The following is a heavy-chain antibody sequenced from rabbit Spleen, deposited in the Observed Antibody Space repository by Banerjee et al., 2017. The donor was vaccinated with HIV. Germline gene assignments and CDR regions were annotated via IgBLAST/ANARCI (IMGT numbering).Heavy chain of an antibody. CDR1: GIDFSGSYY. Sequence: QQLEESGGGLVKPGASLTLTCKASGIDFSGSYYMCWVRQAPGKGLEWIACIDTGSSGFTYFASWAKGRFTISKTSSTTVTLQMTSLTAADTATYFCARDTSSSFSSYGMDLWGQGTLVTVS. D-gene: IGHD1-1*01. J-gene: IGHJ6*01. V-gene: IGHV1S40*01. CDR3: ARDTSSSFSSYGMDL. CDR2: IDTGSSGFT.